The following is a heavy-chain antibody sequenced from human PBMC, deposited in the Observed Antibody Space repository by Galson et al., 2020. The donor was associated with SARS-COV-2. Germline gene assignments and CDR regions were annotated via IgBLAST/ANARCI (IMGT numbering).Heavy chain of an antibody. CDR3: ARVSSTGWYEY. J-gene: IGHJ4*02. CDR1: GYTFRNYY. V-gene: IGHV1-46*01. CDR2: INPSGGGT. Sequence: GESLKISCKASGYTFRNYYIHWVRQAPGQGLEWMGFINPSGGGTTYAQKLQGRVTMTRDTSTTTIYMELSSLRSEDTAVYYCARVSSTGWYEYGGQGTLVTGSS. D-gene: IGHD6-19*01.